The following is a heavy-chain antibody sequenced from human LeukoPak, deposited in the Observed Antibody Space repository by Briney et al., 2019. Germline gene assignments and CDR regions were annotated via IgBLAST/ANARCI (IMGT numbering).Heavy chain of an antibody. Sequence: GGSLRLSCAASGFTFSSYAMNWVRQAPGKGLEWVSAISTSGGSTHYADSVKGRFTIYRDNSKNTLYLQMDSPRAEDTAVYYCAKPTGYSSGWYMNFYYWGQGTLVTVSS. D-gene: IGHD6-19*01. V-gene: IGHV3-23*01. J-gene: IGHJ4*02. CDR3: AKPTGYSSGWYMNFYY. CDR2: ISTSGGST. CDR1: GFTFSSYA.